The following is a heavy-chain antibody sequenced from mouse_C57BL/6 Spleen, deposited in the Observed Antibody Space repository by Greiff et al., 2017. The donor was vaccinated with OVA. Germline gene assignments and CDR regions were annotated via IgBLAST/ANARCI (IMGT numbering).Heavy chain of an antibody. CDR1: GYTFTSYW. Sequence: QVQLQQPGAELVKPGASVKLSCKASGYTFTSYWMQWVKQRPGQGLEWIGEIDPSDSYTNYNQKFKGKATLTVDTSSSTAYMQLSSLTSEDSAVYYCASRKYYGSSYDAMDYWGQGTSVTVSS. CDR3: ASRKYYGSSYDAMDY. CDR2: IDPSDSYT. V-gene: IGHV1-50*01. J-gene: IGHJ4*01. D-gene: IGHD1-1*01.